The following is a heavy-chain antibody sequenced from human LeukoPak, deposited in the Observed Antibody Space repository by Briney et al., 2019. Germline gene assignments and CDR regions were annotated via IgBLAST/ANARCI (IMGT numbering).Heavy chain of an antibody. CDR2: IQDDGATT. D-gene: IGHD3-22*01. V-gene: IGHV3-30*02. J-gene: IGHJ4*02. CDR3: ATQSITLVVVISPFDY. Sequence: PGGSQRLSCAASGFTFSTFPMHWVRQAPGKGLEWVALIQDDGATTNYADSVRGRFTISRDNSKSTVYLQMNSLKPDDTAVYYCATQSITLVVVISPFDYWGQGTLVTVSS. CDR1: GFTFSTFP.